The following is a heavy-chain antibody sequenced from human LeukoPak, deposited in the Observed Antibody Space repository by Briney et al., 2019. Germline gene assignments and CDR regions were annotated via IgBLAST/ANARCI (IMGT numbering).Heavy chain of an antibody. CDR3: ARDMTGGIWARATSFDH. CDR2: INPDSGGS. V-gene: IGHV1-2*02. J-gene: IGHJ4*02. CDR1: VYTFSAFY. Sequence: ASVKVFCKTSVYTFSAFYMLWVPQAPGQGPEWMGWINPDSGGSEYGQKFQGRVTFTSDTSSTTIYMEVRSLKSDDTAVYYCARDMTGGIWARATSFDHWGQGTLVTVSS. D-gene: IGHD1-14*01.